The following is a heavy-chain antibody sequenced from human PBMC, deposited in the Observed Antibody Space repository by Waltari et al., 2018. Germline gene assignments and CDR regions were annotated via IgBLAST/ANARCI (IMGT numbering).Heavy chain of an antibody. J-gene: IGHJ6*02. D-gene: IGHD6-6*01. CDR1: GYSISSGYY. Sequence: QVQLQESGPGLVKPSETLSLTCAVSGYSISSGYYWGWIRQPPGKGLEWIGSIYHSGGTYYNPSVKSRVTIAVDTSKNQFSLKLSSVTAADTAVYYCARHSSSSDYYYYGMDVWGQGTTVTVSS. CDR3: ARHSSSSDYYYYGMDV. CDR2: IYHSGGT. V-gene: IGHV4-38-2*01.